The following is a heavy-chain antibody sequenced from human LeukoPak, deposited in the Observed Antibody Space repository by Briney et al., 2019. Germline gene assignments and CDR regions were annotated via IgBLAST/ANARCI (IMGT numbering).Heavy chain of an antibody. CDR1: GFTFSSYS. CDR2: ISSSSSYI. J-gene: IGHJ4*02. V-gene: IGHV3-21*04. D-gene: IGHD6-19*01. CDR3: ARSAGYTSGWYNY. Sequence: GGSLRLSCAAPGFTFSSYSMNWVRQAPGKGLEWVSSISSSSSYIYYADSVKGRFTISRDNAKNSLYLQMNSLRAEDTAVYYCARSAGYTSGWYNYWGQGTLVTVSS.